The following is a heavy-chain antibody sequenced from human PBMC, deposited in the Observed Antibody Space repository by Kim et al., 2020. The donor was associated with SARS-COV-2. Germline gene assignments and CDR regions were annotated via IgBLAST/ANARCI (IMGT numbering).Heavy chain of an antibody. V-gene: IGHV1-46*01. D-gene: IGHD1-1*01. J-gene: IGHJ4*02. CDR2: INPSSGHT. Sequence: ASVKVSCKASGYTFTGYFVHWVRQAPGQGLEWMGIINPSSGHTTYTQKFQGRVTLTRDTSTSTHYLELSSLTSDDTAVYYRAREARDTAGTTDLFENWGQGTLVTVSS. CDR1: GYTFTGYF. CDR3: AREARDTAGTTDLFEN.